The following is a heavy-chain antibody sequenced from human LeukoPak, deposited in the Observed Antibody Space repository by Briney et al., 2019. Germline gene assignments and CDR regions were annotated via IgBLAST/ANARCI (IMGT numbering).Heavy chain of an antibody. J-gene: IGHJ1*01. D-gene: IGHD2-15*01. Sequence: GGSLRLSCAASGFTVSSNFMSWVRQAPGKGLERVSVIYSGGRTYYAGSAKGRFTISRDNSKNTLYLQMNSLRAEDTAVYYCARSAYTPSTLYFQHWGQGTLVTVSS. CDR2: IYSGGRT. V-gene: IGHV3-66*01. CDR3: ARSAYTPSTLYFQH. CDR1: GFTVSSNF.